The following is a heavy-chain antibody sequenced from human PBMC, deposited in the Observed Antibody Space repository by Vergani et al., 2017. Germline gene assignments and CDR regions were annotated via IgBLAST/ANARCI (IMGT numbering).Heavy chain of an antibody. D-gene: IGHD4-17*01. CDR1: GFSLSNARMG. CDR3: ALIHYVDDGAVAFDY. Sequence: QVTLKESGPVLVKPTETLTLTCTVPGFSLSNARMGVTWIRQPPGKALEWLAHIFSNDEKSYSTSLKSRLTTSKDTSKSQVGLTMTNMDPGDTATYYCALIHYVDDGAVAFDYWGQRTLVTVSS. CDR2: IFSNDEK. J-gene: IGHJ4*02. V-gene: IGHV2-26*01.